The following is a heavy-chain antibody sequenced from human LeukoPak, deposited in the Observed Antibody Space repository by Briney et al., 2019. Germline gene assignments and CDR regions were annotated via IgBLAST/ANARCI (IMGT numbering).Heavy chain of an antibody. CDR1: GFTFGDYA. CDR3: TRSRLLSPFDY. J-gene: IGHJ4*02. CDR2: IRSKAYGGTT. D-gene: IGHD2-2*01. V-gene: IGHV3-49*03. Sequence: GGSLRLSCTVSGFTFGDYAMSWFRQAPGKGLGWVGFIRSKAYGGTTEYAASVKGRFTISRDDSKSIAYLQMNSLKTEDTAVYYCTRSRLLSPFDYWGQGTLVTVSS.